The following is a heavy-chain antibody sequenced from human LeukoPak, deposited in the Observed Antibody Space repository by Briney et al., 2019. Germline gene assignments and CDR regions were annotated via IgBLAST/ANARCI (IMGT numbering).Heavy chain of an antibody. D-gene: IGHD5-12*01. CDR2: ISSSSTI. Sequence: AGGSLRLSCAASRFTFSSFSMNWVRQAPGKGLEWVSHISSSSTIYYADSVRGRFTISRDNAKNSLYLQMSSLRAEDTAMYYCAREISSGYALDYWGQGTLVTLSS. CDR3: AREISSGYALDY. CDR1: RFTFSSFS. V-gene: IGHV3-48*04. J-gene: IGHJ4*02.